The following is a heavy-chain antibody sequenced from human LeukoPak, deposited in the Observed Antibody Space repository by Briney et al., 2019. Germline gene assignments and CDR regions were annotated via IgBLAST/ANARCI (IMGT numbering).Heavy chain of an antibody. CDR2: INHSGST. J-gene: IGHJ5*02. CDR3: ARRLNSSGWSSGGSYYPGWFDP. Sequence: PSETLSLTCAVYGGSFSGYYWSWIRQPPGKGLEWFGEINHSGSTNYNPSLKSRVTISVDTSKNQFSLKLSSVTAADTAVYYCARRLNSSGWSSGGSYYPGWFDPWGQGTLVTVSS. CDR1: GGSFSGYY. V-gene: IGHV4-34*01. D-gene: IGHD6-19*01.